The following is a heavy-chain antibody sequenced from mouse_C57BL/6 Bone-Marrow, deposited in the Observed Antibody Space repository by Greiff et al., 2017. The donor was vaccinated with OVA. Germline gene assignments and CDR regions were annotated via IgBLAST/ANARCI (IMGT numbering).Heavy chain of an antibody. D-gene: IGHD1-1*01. V-gene: IGHV3-6*01. CDR1: GYSITSGYY. CDR2: ISYDGSN. Sequence: EVQRVESGPGLVKPSQSLSLTCSVTGYSITSGYYWNWIRQFPGNKLEWMGYISYDGSNNYNPSLKNRISITRDTAKKQFFLKLNSVTTEDTATYYCAREEVFYYGSRRYFDVWGTGTTVTVSS. CDR3: AREEVFYYGSRRYFDV. J-gene: IGHJ1*03.